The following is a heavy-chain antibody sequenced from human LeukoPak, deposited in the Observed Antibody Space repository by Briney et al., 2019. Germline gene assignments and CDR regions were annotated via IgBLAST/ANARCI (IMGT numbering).Heavy chain of an antibody. J-gene: IGHJ3*01. CDR2: IYHSGSA. V-gene: IGHV4-30-2*01. CDR3: ARSSVAFDV. Sequence: SQTLSLTCAVSGGSISSGGYSWSWIRQPPGKGLEWIGYIYHSGSAYYNPSLRSRVTMSIDRSNNRFSLNLTSVTPADTAVYYCARSSVAFDVWGQGSMVTVSS. CDR1: GGSISSGGYS. D-gene: IGHD4-17*01.